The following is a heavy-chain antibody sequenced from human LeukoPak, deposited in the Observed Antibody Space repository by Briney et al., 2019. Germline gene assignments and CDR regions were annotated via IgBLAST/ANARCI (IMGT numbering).Heavy chain of an antibody. J-gene: IGHJ4*02. Sequence: SETLSLTCTVPGGSISSYYWSWIRQPPGKGLEWIGYIYYSGSTNYNPSLKSRVTISVDTSKNQFSLKLSSVTAADTAVYYRARXVGGWSXYWGQGTLVXVSS. CDR1: GGSISSYY. D-gene: IGHD3-10*01. CDR3: ARXVGGWSXY. V-gene: IGHV4-59*01. CDR2: IYYSGST.